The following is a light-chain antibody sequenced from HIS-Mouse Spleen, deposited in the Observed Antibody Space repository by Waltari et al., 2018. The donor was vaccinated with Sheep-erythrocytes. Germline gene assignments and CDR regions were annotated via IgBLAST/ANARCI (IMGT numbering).Light chain of an antibody. CDR2: AAS. V-gene: IGKV1-9*01. J-gene: IGKJ5*01. CDR3: QQLNSYPIT. CDR1: QGISSY. Sequence: DIQLTQSPSFLSASVGDRVTITCRASQGISSYLAWYPQKPGKAPKLLIYAASTLQSGVPSRFSGSGSGTEFTLTISSLQPEDFATYYCQQLNSYPITFGRGKRLEIK.